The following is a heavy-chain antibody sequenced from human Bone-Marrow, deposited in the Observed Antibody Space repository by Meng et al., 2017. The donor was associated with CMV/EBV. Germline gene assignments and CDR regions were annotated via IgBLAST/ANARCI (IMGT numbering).Heavy chain of an antibody. CDR2: ISSSSNYI. CDR3: ARDWVGALYYNMDV. V-gene: IGHV3-21*01. D-gene: IGHD1-26*01. J-gene: IGHJ6*02. CDR1: GFTFSDYI. Sequence: GGSLRLSCAASGFTFSDYIINWVRQAPGKGLEWVSSISSSSNYINYADSVKGRFTISRDNAKNSLYLQMNSLRAEDTAVYYCARDWVGALYYNMDVWGQGTTVTVSS.